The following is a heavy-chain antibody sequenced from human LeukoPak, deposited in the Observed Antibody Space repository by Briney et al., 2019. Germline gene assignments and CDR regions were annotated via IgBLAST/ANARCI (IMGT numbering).Heavy chain of an antibody. V-gene: IGHV3-48*01. CDR2: ISHTSDSI. Sequence: GGSLRLSCVASGFTFRIYGMNWVRQAPGKGPEWVSYISHTSDSILYADSVKGRFTMSRDNAKKSLYLQMNSLRAEDSAVYYCARATRNGYDYWGQGTLVTVSS. D-gene: IGHD5-24*01. CDR1: GFTFRIYG. J-gene: IGHJ4*02. CDR3: ARATRNGYDY.